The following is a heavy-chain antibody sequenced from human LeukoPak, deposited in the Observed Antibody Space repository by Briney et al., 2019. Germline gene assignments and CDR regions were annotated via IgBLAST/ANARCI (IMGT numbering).Heavy chain of an antibody. CDR2: IYSCGST. CDR3: ARDLSGPFDYYGMDV. Sequence: GGSLRLSCAASGFTVSSNYMSWVRQAPGKGLEWVSVIYSCGSTYYADSVKGRFTISRDNSKNTLYLQMNSLRAEDTAVYYCARDLSGPFDYYGMDVWGQGTTVIVSS. CDR1: GFTVSSNY. J-gene: IGHJ6*02. V-gene: IGHV3-66*03.